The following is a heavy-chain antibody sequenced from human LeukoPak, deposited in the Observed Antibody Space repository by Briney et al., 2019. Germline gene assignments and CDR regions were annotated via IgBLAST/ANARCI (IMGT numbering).Heavy chain of an antibody. V-gene: IGHV3-74*01. CDR1: GFTLSSYW. D-gene: IGHD3-10*01. CDR2: INPDGSTT. CDR3: ARVRVGAYDFEY. J-gene: IGHJ4*02. Sequence: PGGSLRFSCAASGFTLSSYWMHWVRQVPGKGLVWVSRINPDGSTTTYADSVKGRFTISRDNAKNTLYLQMNSLRAEDTAVYYCARVRVGAYDFEYWGQGTLVTVSS.